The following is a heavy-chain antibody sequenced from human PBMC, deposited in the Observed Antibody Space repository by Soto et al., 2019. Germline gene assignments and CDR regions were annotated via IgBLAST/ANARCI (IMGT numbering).Heavy chain of an antibody. J-gene: IGHJ4*02. Sequence: VKVSCKASGGIFSIYAITWVLQAPGQGLEWMGGIIPIFGTTNYAQKFQGRVTMTADESTTTMYLELRNLTFEDTAVYYCASNADCGGDCYSYWGQGTLVTVSS. CDR1: GGIFSIYA. CDR3: ASNADCGGDCYSY. CDR2: IIPIFGTT. V-gene: IGHV1-69*13. D-gene: IGHD2-21*01.